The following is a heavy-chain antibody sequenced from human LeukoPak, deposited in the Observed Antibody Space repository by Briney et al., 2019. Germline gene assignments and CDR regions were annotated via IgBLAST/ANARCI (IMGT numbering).Heavy chain of an antibody. D-gene: IGHD3-22*01. V-gene: IGHV3-74*01. J-gene: IGHJ1*01. Sequence: PGGSLRLSCAASGFRFSRYWMSWVRQAPGKGLVWVSRINSDGSTTSYADSVKGRFTISRDNAKNTLYLQMNSLRAEDTAVYYCTTGPPDYDSSAYYRYFQNWGQGTLVTVSS. CDR2: INSDGSTT. CDR1: GFRFSRYW. CDR3: TTGPPDYDSSAYYRYFQN.